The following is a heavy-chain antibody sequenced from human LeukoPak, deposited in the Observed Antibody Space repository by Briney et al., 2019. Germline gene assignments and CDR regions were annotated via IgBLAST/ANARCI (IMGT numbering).Heavy chain of an antibody. J-gene: IGHJ6*02. D-gene: IGHD3-16*01. Sequence: GGSLRVSCAASGFTFSSYWMSWVRQAPGKGLEWVANIKQDGSEKYYMDSVKGRFTISRDNAKNSLYLQMNSLRAEDTAVYCCARVRYDRPDYYYYGMDVWGQGTTVTVSS. CDR1: GFTFSSYW. CDR3: ARVRYDRPDYYYYGMDV. V-gene: IGHV3-7*01. CDR2: IKQDGSEK.